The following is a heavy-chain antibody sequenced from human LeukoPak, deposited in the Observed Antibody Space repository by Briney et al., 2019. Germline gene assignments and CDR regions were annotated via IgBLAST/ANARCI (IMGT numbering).Heavy chain of an antibody. CDR3: ARDSYDYVWGSYRLHYYYYMDV. CDR1: GFTFSSSE. V-gene: IGHV3-48*01. D-gene: IGHD3-16*02. J-gene: IGHJ6*03. CDR2: ISSSSSTI. Sequence: GGSLRLSCVASGFTFSSSEMNWVRQAPGKGLEWVSYISSSSSTIYYADSVKGRFTISRDNAKNSLYLQMNSLRAEDTAVYYCARDSYDYVWGSYRLHYYYYMDVWGKGTTVTVSS.